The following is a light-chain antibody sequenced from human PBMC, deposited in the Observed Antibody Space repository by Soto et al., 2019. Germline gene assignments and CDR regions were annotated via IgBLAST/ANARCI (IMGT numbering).Light chain of an antibody. J-gene: IGKJ3*01. Sequence: EIVLTQSPDTRSLSPGERATLSCRASQNIYINSLAWYQQRPGQAPRLLIYGGSTRATAVPDRFSGSGSGTDFALTISRLEPEDFAVYYCQHYGAPPLTCGPGTKVD. V-gene: IGKV3-20*01. CDR3: QHYGAPPLT. CDR1: QNIYINS. CDR2: GGS.